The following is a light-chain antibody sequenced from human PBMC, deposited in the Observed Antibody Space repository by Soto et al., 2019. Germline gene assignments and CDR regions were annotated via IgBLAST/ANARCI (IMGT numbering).Light chain of an antibody. Sequence: QSALTQPRSVSGSPGQSVTISCTGISNNYVSWYQQHPGKVPKVIVYDVTLRPSGVSDRFSGSRSGNTASLAISGLRAEDEADYCCSYSGTYTEVVFGGGTKVTVL. CDR3: CSYSGTYTEVV. V-gene: IGLV2-11*01. CDR1: SNNY. J-gene: IGLJ2*01. CDR2: DVT.